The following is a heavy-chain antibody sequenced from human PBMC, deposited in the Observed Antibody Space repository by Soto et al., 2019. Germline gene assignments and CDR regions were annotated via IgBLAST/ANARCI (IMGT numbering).Heavy chain of an antibody. J-gene: IGHJ6*02. CDR2: IYYSGST. CDR1: GGSISSGGYY. CDR3: ARVTSPFAGIYYYYGMDV. D-gene: IGHD6-13*01. V-gene: IGHV4-31*03. Sequence: SETLSLTCTVSGGSISSGGYYWSWIRQHPGKGLEWIGYIYYSGSTYYNPSLKSRVTISVDTSKNQFSLKLSSVTAADTAVYYCARVTSPFAGIYYYYGMDVWGQGTTVTVSS.